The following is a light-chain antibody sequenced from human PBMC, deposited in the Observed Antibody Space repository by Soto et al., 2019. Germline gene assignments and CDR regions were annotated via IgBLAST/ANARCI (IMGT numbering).Light chain of an antibody. J-gene: IGLJ1*01. CDR3: SSYTSSSTHYV. V-gene: IGLV2-14*01. CDR1: SGDIGSYNR. CDR2: EVT. Sequence: QSVLTQPASVSGSPGQSITISCTGTSGDIGSYNRVSWYQQHPGKAPKLIIYEVTDRPSGVSNRFSGSKSGNTASLTISGLQAEDEAEYYCSSYTSSSTHYVFGTGTKVTVL.